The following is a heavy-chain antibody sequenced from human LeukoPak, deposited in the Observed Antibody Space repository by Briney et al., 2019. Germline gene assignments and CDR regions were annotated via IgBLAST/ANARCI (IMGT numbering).Heavy chain of an antibody. D-gene: IGHD6-19*01. CDR1: GGSVSSGSYY. J-gene: IGHJ4*02. Sequence: PSETLSLTCTVSGGSVSSGSYYWSWIRQPPGKGLEWIGYIYYSGSTNYNPSLKSRVTISVDTSKNQFSLKLSSVTAADTAVYYCARLYSSGWYFDYWGPGTLVTVSS. V-gene: IGHV4-61*01. CDR3: ARLYSSGWYFDY. CDR2: IYYSGST.